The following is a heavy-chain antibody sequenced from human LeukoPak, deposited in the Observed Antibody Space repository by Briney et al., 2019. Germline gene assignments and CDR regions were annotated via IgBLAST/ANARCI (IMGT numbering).Heavy chain of an antibody. D-gene: IGHD3-3*01. CDR3: ARDSSGYYTGYFDY. V-gene: IGHV3-23*01. J-gene: IGHJ4*02. CDR1: GFTFSSYA. CDR2: ISGSGDST. Sequence: GGSLRLSCAASGFTFSSYAMSWVRQAPGKGLEWVSAISGSGDSTYYGDSVKGRFTISRDNSKNTLYLQMNSLRAEDTAVYYCARDSSGYYTGYFDYWGQGTLVTVSS.